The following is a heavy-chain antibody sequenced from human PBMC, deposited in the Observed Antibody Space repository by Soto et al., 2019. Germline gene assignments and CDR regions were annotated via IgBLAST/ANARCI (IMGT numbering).Heavy chain of an antibody. CDR2: IYYSGST. D-gene: IGHD2-2*02. V-gene: IGHV4-59*01. J-gene: IGHJ5*02. Sequence: SQTLSLTCTVPGGSISSYYWSWIRQPPGKGLEWIGYIYYSGSTNYNPSLKSRVTISVDTSKNQFSLKLSSVTAADTAVYHCARDGKYCSSTSCYRREGWFDPWGQGTLVTASS. CDR1: GGSISSYY. CDR3: ARDGKYCSSTSCYRREGWFDP.